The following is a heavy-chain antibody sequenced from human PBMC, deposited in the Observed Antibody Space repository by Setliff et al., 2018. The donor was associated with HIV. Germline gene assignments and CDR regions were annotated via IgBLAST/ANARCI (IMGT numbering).Heavy chain of an antibody. CDR2: INHSGST. J-gene: IGHJ3*02. V-gene: IGHV4-34*01. CDR3: ARDSGQSFPTAFDI. CDR1: GGSFSGYY. Sequence: SETLSLTCAVYGGSFSGYYWSWIRQPPGKGLEWIGEINHSGSTNYNPSLKSRVTISVDTSKNQFSLKLSSVTAADTAVYYCARDSGQSFPTAFDIWGQGTMGTVSS. D-gene: IGHD1-26*01.